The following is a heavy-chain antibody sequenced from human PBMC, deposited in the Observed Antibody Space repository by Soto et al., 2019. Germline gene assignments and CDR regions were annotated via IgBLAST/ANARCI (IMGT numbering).Heavy chain of an antibody. CDR2: IIPILGIA. J-gene: IGHJ5*02. Sequence: GASVKVSCKASGGTFSSYTISWVRQAPGQGLEWMGRIIPILGIANYAQKFQGRVTITADKSTSTAYMELSSLRSEDTAVYYCARDLDYDFWSGYYPIDPWGQGTLVTVSS. CDR1: GGTFSSYT. V-gene: IGHV1-69*04. D-gene: IGHD3-3*01. CDR3: ARDLDYDFWSGYYPIDP.